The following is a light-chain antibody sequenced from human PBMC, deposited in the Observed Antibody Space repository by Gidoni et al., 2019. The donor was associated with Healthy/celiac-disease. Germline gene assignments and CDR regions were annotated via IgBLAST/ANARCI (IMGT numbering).Light chain of an antibody. V-gene: IGKV3-20*01. CDR3: QQYGSSPPEFT. CDR1: QRVSSSY. CDR2: GAS. Sequence: EIVLTQSPGTLSLSPGERATLSCRASQRVSSSYLAWYQQKPGQAPRLLIYGASSRATGIPDRFSGSVSGTDFTLTISRLEPEDFAVYYCQQYGSSPPEFTFGQGTKLEIK. J-gene: IGKJ2*01.